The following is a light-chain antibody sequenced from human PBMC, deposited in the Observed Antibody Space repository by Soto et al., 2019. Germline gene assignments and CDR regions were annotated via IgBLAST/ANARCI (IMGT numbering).Light chain of an antibody. J-gene: IGKJ4*01. Sequence: EIVLTQSPATLSLSPCEIATPSCRASQSVSSYLAWYQQKPGQAPRLLIYDASNRATGIPARFSGSGSGTDFTLTISSLEPEDFAVYYCQQRSNWPTFGGGTKVDIK. V-gene: IGKV3-11*01. CDR3: QQRSNWPT. CDR1: QSVSSY. CDR2: DAS.